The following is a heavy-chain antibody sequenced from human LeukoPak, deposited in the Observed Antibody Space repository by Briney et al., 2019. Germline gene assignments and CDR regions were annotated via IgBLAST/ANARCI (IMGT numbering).Heavy chain of an antibody. CDR3: AKDPIVVVTGFDY. J-gene: IGHJ4*02. CDR2: IGYDGRNK. Sequence: GGSLRLSCAASGFTFSSYGIHWVRQAPGKGLEWVTFIGYDGRNKYYADSVKGRFTISRDNSKNTLYLQMNSLRAEDTAVYYCAKDPIVVVTGFDYWGQGTLVTVPS. CDR1: GFTFSSYG. D-gene: IGHD2-21*02. V-gene: IGHV3-30*02.